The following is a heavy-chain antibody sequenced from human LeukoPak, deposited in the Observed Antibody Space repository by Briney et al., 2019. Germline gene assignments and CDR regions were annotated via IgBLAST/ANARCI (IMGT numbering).Heavy chain of an antibody. CDR2: IKRKTDGGTT. Sequence: GGPLRPPCEAPGFIFSNAWLSGAGQAPGKGLDWVGRIKRKTDGGTTDYAAPVKGRFTISRDDSKNTLYLQMNSLKTEDTAVYYCTTDGGGYYDSSGYYYWGQGTLVTVSS. CDR1: GFIFSNAW. J-gene: IGHJ4*02. D-gene: IGHD3-22*01. V-gene: IGHV3-15*01. CDR3: TTDGGGYYDSSGYYY.